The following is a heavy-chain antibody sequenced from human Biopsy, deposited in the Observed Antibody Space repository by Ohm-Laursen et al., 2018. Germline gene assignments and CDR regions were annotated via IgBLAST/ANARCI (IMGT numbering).Heavy chain of an antibody. J-gene: IGHJ5*02. CDR2: IYNTETT. Sequence: SETLSHTCTVSGGSISSSTTYYWAWLRQPPGKGLEWIGSIYNTETTFYNPSLKSRVTISVDTSTNQFSLKVSSVTAADTALYFCARHPPGFWFDPWGHGTLVTVSS. CDR1: GGSISSSTTYY. D-gene: IGHD2-2*01. V-gene: IGHV4-39*01. CDR3: ARHPPGFWFDP.